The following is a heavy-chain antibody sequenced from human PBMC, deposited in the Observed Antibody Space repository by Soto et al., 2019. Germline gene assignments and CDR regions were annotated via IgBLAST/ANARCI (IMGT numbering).Heavy chain of an antibody. Sequence: PSEILSLTCTVSGGAISGYYWTWIRQPAGKGLEWIGRIYSSGGTKYNPSLKSRVDMSLDMSKNQFSLRLNSVTAADTAVYYCARGQRFSDSFDPWGQGTLVTVYS. CDR1: GGAISGYY. V-gene: IGHV4-4*07. D-gene: IGHD3-3*01. J-gene: IGHJ5*02. CDR3: ARGQRFSDSFDP. CDR2: IYSSGGT.